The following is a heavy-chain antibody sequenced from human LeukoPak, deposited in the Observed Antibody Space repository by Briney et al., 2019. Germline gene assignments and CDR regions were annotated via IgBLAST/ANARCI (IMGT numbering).Heavy chain of an antibody. CDR1: GDGVSSNSAA. J-gene: IGHJ6*02. CDR2: TYYRSKWYN. D-gene: IGHD4-17*01. V-gene: IGHV6-1*01. CDR3: ARVGGDYQYGMDV. Sequence: SQTLSLTCAISGDGVSSNSAAWNWIRQSPSRGLEWLGRTYYRSKWYNEYAVSPKSRITINSDTSKNQFSLQLNSVSPEDTAVYYCARVGGDYQYGMDVWGQGTTVTVSS.